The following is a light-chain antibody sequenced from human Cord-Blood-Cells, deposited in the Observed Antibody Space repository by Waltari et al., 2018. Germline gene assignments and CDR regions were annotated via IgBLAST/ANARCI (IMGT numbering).Light chain of an antibody. CDR3: QQSYITLPYT. J-gene: IGKJ2*01. CDR2: DAS. V-gene: IGKV1-39*01. Sequence: DIQMTQSPSSLSACVGDRVTITCRASQSIDSYLNWYQQKPGKAPKLLIYDASSLQSGVPSRFSGSGSGTDFTLTISSLQPEDFATYYCQQSYITLPYTFGQGTKLEIK. CDR1: QSIDSY.